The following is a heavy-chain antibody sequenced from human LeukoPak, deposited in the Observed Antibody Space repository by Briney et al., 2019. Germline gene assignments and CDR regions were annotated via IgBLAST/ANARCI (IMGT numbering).Heavy chain of an antibody. CDR2: IIPIFGTA. CDR3: ASIAAYSSSLAGWFDP. D-gene: IGHD6-6*01. V-gene: IGHV1-69*13. J-gene: IGHJ5*02. Sequence: SVKVSCKASGGTFSSYAISWVRQAPGQGLEWMGGIIPIFGTANYAQKFQGRVTITADESTSTAYMELSSLRSEDTAVYYCASIAAYSSSLAGWFDPWGQGTQVTVSS. CDR1: GGTFSSYA.